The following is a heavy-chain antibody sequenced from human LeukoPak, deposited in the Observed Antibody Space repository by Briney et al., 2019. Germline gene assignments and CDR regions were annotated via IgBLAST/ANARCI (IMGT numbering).Heavy chain of an antibody. D-gene: IGHD3-9*01. V-gene: IGHV3-30*03. CDR3: ARVHDTTGYYHYFDS. Sequence: QAGGSLRLSCAASGFTFSSYSMNWVRQAPDKGLEWVAMISYHGSNEYYADSVKGRFTISRDNSKNTLYLQMNNPRVEDTAIYYCARVHDTTGYYHYFDSWGQGTLVTVSS. J-gene: IGHJ4*02. CDR1: GFTFSSYS. CDR2: ISYHGSNE.